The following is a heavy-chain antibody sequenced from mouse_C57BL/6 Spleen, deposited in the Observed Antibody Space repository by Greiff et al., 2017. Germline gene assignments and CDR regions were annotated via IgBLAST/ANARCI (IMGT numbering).Heavy chain of an antibody. CDR3: AYYGSSYYAMDY. Sequence: VQLKQSGAELVKPGASVKISCKASGYAFSSYWMNWVKQRPGKGLEWIGQIYPGDGDTNYNGKFKGKATLTADKSSSTAYMQLSSLTSEDAAVYFCAYYGSSYYAMDYWGQGTSVTVSS. D-gene: IGHD1-1*01. CDR2: IYPGDGDT. J-gene: IGHJ4*01. CDR1: GYAFSSYW. V-gene: IGHV1-80*01.